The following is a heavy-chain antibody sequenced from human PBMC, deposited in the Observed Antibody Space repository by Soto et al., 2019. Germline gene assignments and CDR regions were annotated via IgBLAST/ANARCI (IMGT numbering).Heavy chain of an antibody. CDR2: IYYSGST. D-gene: IGHD6-13*01. V-gene: IGHV4-31*03. CDR1: GGSISSGGYY. CDR3: ARRGPAAGKTSFDY. Sequence: SETLSLTCTVSGGSISSGGYYWSWIRQHPGKGLEWIGYIYYSGSTYYNPSLKSRVTISVDTSKNQFSLKLSSVTAADTAVYYCARRGPAAGKTSFDYWGQRTQVTVSS. J-gene: IGHJ4*02.